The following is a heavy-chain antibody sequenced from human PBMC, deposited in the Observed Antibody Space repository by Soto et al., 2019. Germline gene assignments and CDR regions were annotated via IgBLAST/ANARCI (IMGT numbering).Heavy chain of an antibody. CDR2: ISGTGDNT. Sequence: GGSLRLSCAASGFTFSSYTINWVRQAPGKGLEWVSAISGTGDNTYYADSVRGRFTISRDNSKNTLFLQMNSLRAEDTAIYYCAKKVNSGPGSQYFDYWGQGTLVTVSS. D-gene: IGHD3-10*01. V-gene: IGHV3-23*01. J-gene: IGHJ4*02. CDR3: AKKVNSGPGSQYFDY. CDR1: GFTFSSYT.